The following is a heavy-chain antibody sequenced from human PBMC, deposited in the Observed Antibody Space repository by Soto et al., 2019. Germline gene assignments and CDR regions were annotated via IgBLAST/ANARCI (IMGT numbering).Heavy chain of an antibody. V-gene: IGHV3-66*01. Sequence: PGGSLRLSCAASGFTDSSNYMSWVRQAPGKGLEWVSVIYSGGSTYYADSVKGRFTISRDNSKNTLYLQMNSLRAEDTAVYYCARDRGYNWNFDAFDIWGQGTMVTVSS. J-gene: IGHJ3*02. CDR1: GFTDSSNY. D-gene: IGHD1-7*01. CDR2: IYSGGST. CDR3: ARDRGYNWNFDAFDI.